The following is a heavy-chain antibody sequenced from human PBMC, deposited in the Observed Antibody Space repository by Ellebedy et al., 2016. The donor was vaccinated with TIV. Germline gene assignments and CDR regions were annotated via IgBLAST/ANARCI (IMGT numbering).Heavy chain of an antibody. Sequence: GGSLRLSCATSGFTFSSYSMNWVRQAPGKGLEWVSSISSSSSYIYYADSVKDRFTISRDNAKNSLYLQMNSLRAEDTAVYYCANWDYSGSYSLLDAFDIWGQGTMVTVSS. J-gene: IGHJ3*02. D-gene: IGHD1-26*01. CDR3: ANWDYSGSYSLLDAFDI. V-gene: IGHV3-21*01. CDR1: GFTFSSYS. CDR2: ISSSSSYI.